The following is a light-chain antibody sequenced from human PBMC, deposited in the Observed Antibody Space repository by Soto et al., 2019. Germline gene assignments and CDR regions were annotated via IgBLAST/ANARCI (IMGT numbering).Light chain of an antibody. Sequence: EIVMTQSPATLSVSPGERATLSCRASQSVSSNLAWYQQKPGQAPRLLIYGASTRATGIPARFSGSGSGTEFTLTISSRQSEDFAVYYCQQYNNWPPWTVGQGTKVESK. CDR1: QSVSSN. V-gene: IGKV3-15*01. J-gene: IGKJ1*01. CDR3: QQYNNWPPWT. CDR2: GAS.